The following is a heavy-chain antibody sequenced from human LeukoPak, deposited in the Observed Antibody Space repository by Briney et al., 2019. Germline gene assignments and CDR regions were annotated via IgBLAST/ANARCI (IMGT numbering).Heavy chain of an antibody. J-gene: IGHJ4*02. CDR1: GFTFSSYA. D-gene: IGHD3-3*01. Sequence: GGSLRLSCAASGFTFSSYAMSWVRQAPGKGLEWVSAISGSGGSTYYADSVKGRFTISRDNSKNTLYLQMNSLRAEDTAVYYCAKSPIRFLEWETDYWGQGTLVTVPS. CDR3: AKSPIRFLEWETDY. V-gene: IGHV3-23*01. CDR2: ISGSGGST.